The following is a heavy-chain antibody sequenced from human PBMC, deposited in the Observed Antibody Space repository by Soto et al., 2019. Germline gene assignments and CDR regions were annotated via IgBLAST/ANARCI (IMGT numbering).Heavy chain of an antibody. CDR2: IIPIFGTA. CDR3: ATPSSVSGSYYYGMDV. V-gene: IGHV1-69*12. D-gene: IGHD6-19*01. J-gene: IGHJ6*02. CDR1: GGTFSSYA. Sequence: QVQLVQSGAEVKKPGSSVKVSCKASGGTFSSYAISWVRQAPGQGLEWMGGIIPIFGTANYAQKFQGRVTITADESTSTAYLELSSLRFEATAVYYCATPSSVSGSYYYGMDVWGQGTKVTVSS.